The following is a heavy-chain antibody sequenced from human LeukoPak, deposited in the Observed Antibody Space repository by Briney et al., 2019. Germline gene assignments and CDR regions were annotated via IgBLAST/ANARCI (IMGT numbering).Heavy chain of an antibody. CDR3: ARGGSTYQDY. CDR2: ISLDGRST. Sequence: GGSLRLSCAASGFTVSSYWMQRVRQAPGKGRVCVSRISLDGRSTRYADSVTGRLTMSRDNAKNTLYLQMTSLRAEETAVYYCARGGSTYQDYWGRGTLVTVSS. CDR1: GFTVSSYW. V-gene: IGHV3-74*01. D-gene: IGHD2-2*01. J-gene: IGHJ4*02.